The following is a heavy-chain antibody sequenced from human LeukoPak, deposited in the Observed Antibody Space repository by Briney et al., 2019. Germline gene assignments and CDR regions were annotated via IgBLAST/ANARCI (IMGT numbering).Heavy chain of an antibody. CDR1: GFTFSSYG. J-gene: IGHJ4*02. V-gene: IGHV3-33*01. CDR3: ASTSGWYEPIVY. CDR2: IWYDGSNK. Sequence: GGSLRFSCAASGFTFSSYGMHWVRQAPGKGLEWVAVIWYDGSNKYYADSVKGRFTISRDNSKNTLYLQMNSLRAEDTAVYYCASTSGWYEPIVYWGQGTLVTVSS. D-gene: IGHD6-19*01.